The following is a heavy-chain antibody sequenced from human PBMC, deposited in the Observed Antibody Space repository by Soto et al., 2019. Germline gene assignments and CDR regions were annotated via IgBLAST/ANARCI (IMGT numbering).Heavy chain of an antibody. CDR3: AKDPVRWLRFGGYCFDY. CDR1: GFTFSSYG. D-gene: IGHD5-12*01. Sequence: QVQLVESGGGVVQPGRSLRLSCAASGFTFSSYGMHWVRQAPGKGLEWVAVISYDGSNKYYADSVKGRFTISRDNSKNTLYLQMNSLRAEDTAVYYCAKDPVRWLRFGGYCFDYWGQGTLVTVSS. CDR2: ISYDGSNK. V-gene: IGHV3-30*18. J-gene: IGHJ4*02.